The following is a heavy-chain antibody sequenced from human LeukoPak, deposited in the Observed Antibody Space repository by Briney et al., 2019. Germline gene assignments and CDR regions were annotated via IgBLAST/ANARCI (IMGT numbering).Heavy chain of an antibody. J-gene: IGHJ6*03. D-gene: IGHD2-8*02. V-gene: IGHV5-51*01. CDR2: IYMPDSDT. CDR1: EYILTDYS. Sequence: GGSLKISCTASEYILTDYSISWVRQMPPKSLGRRVIIYMPDSDTKSSPSFKGQSTMSEKMSTNTAYVLWTSLEASDTAMYYCARQGGHCSESLCDHFYYMDFWGEGTTVTVS. CDR3: ARQGGHCSESLCDHFYYMDF.